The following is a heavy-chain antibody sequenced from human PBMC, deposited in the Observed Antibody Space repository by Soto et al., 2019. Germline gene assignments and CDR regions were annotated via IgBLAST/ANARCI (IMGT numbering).Heavy chain of an antibody. J-gene: IGHJ3*02. CDR2: ISGSGGST. CDR3: AKVRCSSTSCYAIDAFDI. V-gene: IGHV3-23*01. CDR1: GFTFSSYA. D-gene: IGHD2-2*01. Sequence: EVQLLESGGGLVQPGGSLRLSCAASGFTFSSYAMSWVRQAPGKGLEWVSAISGSGGSTYYADSVKGRFTISRDNSKNTLYLQMNSLRAEDTAVYYCAKVRCSSTSCYAIDAFDIWGQGTMVTVSS.